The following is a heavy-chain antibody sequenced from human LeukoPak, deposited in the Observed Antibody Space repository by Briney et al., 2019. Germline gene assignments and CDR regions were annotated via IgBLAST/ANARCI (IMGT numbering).Heavy chain of an antibody. CDR3: ARDALFWGYYGSGSYYTVHYMDV. CDR2: FDPEDGET. V-gene: IGHV1-24*01. D-gene: IGHD3-10*01. J-gene: IGHJ6*03. CDR1: GYTLTELS. Sequence: ASVKVSCKVSGYTLTELSMHWVRQAPGKGLEWMGGFDPEDGETIYAQKFQGRVTMTRDTSISTAYMELSRLRSDDTAVYYCARDALFWGYYGSGSYYTVHYMDVWGKGTTVTISS.